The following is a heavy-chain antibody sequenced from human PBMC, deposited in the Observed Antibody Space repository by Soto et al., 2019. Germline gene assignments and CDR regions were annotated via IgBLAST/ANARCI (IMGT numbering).Heavy chain of an antibody. CDR3: ARGLAGIRYVYLGMDV. J-gene: IGHJ6*02. V-gene: IGHV3-33*01. Sequence: QVQLVESGGGVVQPGRSLRLSCAASAFTFSSYGMHWVRQAPGKGLEWVAVIWYDGGDKYYADSAKGRFTISRDNSKNTVYLQMNSLRAEDTAVYYCARGLAGIRYVYLGMDVWGXGXXXXVSS. D-gene: IGHD6-19*01. CDR1: AFTFSSYG. CDR2: IWYDGGDK.